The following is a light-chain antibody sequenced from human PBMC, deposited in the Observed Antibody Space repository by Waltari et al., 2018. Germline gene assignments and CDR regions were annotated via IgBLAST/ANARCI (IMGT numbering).Light chain of an antibody. CDR1: QSLVSSAGNTF. J-gene: IGKJ4*01. Sequence: DVVLTQSPPSLPVTLGQPASISCKSSQSLVSSAGNTFLNWFLQRPGQSPRRLIYKVSNRDSGVPDRFSGSGSGTDFTLKISRVEAEDVGIYYCMQGTQWPPSLTFGGGTKVEIK. CDR3: MQGTQWPPSLT. V-gene: IGKV2-30*01. CDR2: KVS.